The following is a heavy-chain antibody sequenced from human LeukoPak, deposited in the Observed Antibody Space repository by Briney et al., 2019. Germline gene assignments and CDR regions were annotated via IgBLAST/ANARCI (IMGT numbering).Heavy chain of an antibody. CDR1: GGSISSYY. D-gene: IGHD6-6*01. J-gene: IGHJ5*02. V-gene: IGHV4-59*01. Sequence: PSETLSLTCTVSGGSISSYYWSWIRQPPGKGLEWIGYIYYSGSTNYNPSLKSRVTISVDTSKNQFSLKLSSVTAADTAVYYCARDRSPRSGIAARRGHWFDPWGQGTLVTVCS. CDR2: IYYSGST. CDR3: ARDRSPRSGIAARRGHWFDP.